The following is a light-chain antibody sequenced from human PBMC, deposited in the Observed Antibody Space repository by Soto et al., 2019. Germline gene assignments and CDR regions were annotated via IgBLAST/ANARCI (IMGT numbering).Light chain of an antibody. CDR1: QGIGSA. CDR3: QQCNSYPLT. Sequence: AIQLTQSPSSLSASVGDRVTITCRASQGIGSALAWYHQKPGKAPKLLIYDASSLESGVPSRFSGSGSGTDFTLTISSLQPEDFATYYCQQCNSYPLTFGGGTKVEIK. CDR2: DAS. J-gene: IGKJ4*01. V-gene: IGKV1-13*02.